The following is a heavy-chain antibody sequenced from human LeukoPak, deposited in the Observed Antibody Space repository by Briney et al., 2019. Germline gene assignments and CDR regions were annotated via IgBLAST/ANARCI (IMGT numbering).Heavy chain of an antibody. CDR1: GYSISSGYY. D-gene: IGHD6-13*01. J-gene: IGHJ6*03. Sequence: SETLSLTCAVSGYSISSGYYWGCLRQPPGKGLEWIGCMYHSGSTYYNPSLKSRVTISVDTSKNQFSLKLSSVTAADTAVYYCARQGGSSSPYYYYYMDVWGKGTTVTVSS. CDR3: ARQGGSSSPYYYYYMDV. V-gene: IGHV4-38-2*01. CDR2: MYHSGST.